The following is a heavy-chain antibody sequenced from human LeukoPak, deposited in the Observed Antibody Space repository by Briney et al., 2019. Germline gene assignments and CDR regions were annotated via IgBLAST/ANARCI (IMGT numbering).Heavy chain of an antibody. Sequence: ASVKVSCKISGYTLTDVSMHWVRQAPGKGPEWMGGFDPEGGETVYAQKFQGRVTMTEDPSADTAYMELRSLSPEDTAVYYCGIGRKFDWLLCHHWGQGTLVTVSS. CDR1: GYTLTDVS. D-gene: IGHD3-9*01. CDR3: GIGRKFDWLLCHH. V-gene: IGHV1-24*01. CDR2: FDPEGGET. J-gene: IGHJ5*02.